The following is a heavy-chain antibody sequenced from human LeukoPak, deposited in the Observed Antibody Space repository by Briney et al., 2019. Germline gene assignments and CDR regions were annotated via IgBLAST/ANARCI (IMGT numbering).Heavy chain of an antibody. D-gene: IGHD3-22*01. CDR1: GASISSYY. CDR2: IYTRGST. J-gene: IGHJ3*02. CDR3: ARRQYYYDSSGYYKLLNAFDI. Sequence: SETLSLTCTVSGASISSYYWSWIRQSAGKGLEWIGRIYTRGSTNYNPSLKSRVTISVDTSKNQFSLKLSSVTAADTAVYYCARRQYYYDSSGYYKLLNAFDIWGQGTMVSVSS. V-gene: IGHV4-4*07.